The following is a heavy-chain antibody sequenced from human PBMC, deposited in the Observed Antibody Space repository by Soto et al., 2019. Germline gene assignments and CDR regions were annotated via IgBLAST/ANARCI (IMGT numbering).Heavy chain of an antibody. CDR3: ARDGIGGTVFRGFCDY. Sequence: GGSLRLSCAASRSIFSGYGMHWVLQAPGKGLEWVAVIWYDGSNKYYADSVKGRFTISRDNSKNMLYLQMDSLRVEDTAVYYCARDGIGGTVFRGFCDYWGQGTLVTVSS. J-gene: IGHJ4*02. CDR2: IWYDGSNK. V-gene: IGHV3-33*01. D-gene: IGHD1-7*01. CDR1: RSIFSGYG.